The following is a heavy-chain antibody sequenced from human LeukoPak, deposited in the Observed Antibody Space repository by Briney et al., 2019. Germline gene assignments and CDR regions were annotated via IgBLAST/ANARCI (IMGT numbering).Heavy chain of an antibody. J-gene: IGHJ4*02. CDR3: TKDWSADY. CDR1: GFTFSSYS. V-gene: IGHV3-23*01. CDR2: ISGDGDT. Sequence: TGGSLRLSCAASGFTFSSYSRNWVPQAPGKGLEWVSAISGDGDTKYADSVKGRFTISRDNSKNTLYLQMNSLRAEDTAIYYCTKDWSADYWGQGTLVTVSS.